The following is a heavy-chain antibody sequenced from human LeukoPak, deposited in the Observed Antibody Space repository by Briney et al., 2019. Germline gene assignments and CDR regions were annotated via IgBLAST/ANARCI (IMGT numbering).Heavy chain of an antibody. CDR1: GGSISSYY. CDR3: ARDSDLWFLDY. Sequence: KASETLSLTCTVSGGSISSYYWSWIRQPPGKGLEWIGYIYYSGSTNYNPSLKSRVTISVDTSKNQFSLKLSSVTAADTAVYYCARDSDLWFLDYWGQGTLVTVSS. CDR2: IYYSGST. J-gene: IGHJ4*02. V-gene: IGHV4-59*01. D-gene: IGHD3-10*01.